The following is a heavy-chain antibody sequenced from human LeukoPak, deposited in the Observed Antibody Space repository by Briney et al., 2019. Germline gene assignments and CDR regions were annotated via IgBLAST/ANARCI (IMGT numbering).Heavy chain of an antibody. CDR1: GFTFSSYW. CDR3: ARDRRGYYDSSGYHY. J-gene: IGHJ4*02. Sequence: HPGGSLRLSCAASGFTFSSYWMSWVRQAPGKGLEWVANIKQDGSEKYYVDSVKGRFTISRDNAKNSLYLQMNSLRPEDTAVYYCARDRRGYYDSSGYHYWGQGTLVTVSS. V-gene: IGHV3-7*01. D-gene: IGHD3-22*01. CDR2: IKQDGSEK.